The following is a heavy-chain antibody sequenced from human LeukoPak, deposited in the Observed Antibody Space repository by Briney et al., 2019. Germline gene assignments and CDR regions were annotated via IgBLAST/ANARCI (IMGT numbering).Heavy chain of an antibody. V-gene: IGHV5-51*01. J-gene: IGHJ4*02. CDR2: IYPGDSDT. Sequence: GESLKISCKGSGFSFTGYWIAWVRQMPGKGLEGMGIIYPGDSDTRYSSSFVGQITISADKSISTAYLRWSSLKASDTAMYYCARRRGWDYDSSGYDFDYWGQGTLVTVSS. CDR1: GFSFTGYW. CDR3: ARRRGWDYDSSGYDFDY. D-gene: IGHD3-22*01.